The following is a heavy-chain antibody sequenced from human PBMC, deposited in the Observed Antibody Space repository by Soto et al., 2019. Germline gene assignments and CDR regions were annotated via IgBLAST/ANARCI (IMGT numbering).Heavy chain of an antibody. D-gene: IGHD2-21*01. J-gene: IGHJ4*02. Sequence: QVQLQESGPGLEKPSETLSLTCTVPGGSVNIDTYYWSWIRQPPGKGLEWIGFIHYSGSTNYNPSLKSRVTMSVDTSKNQFSLKLTSVNAADTAVYYCTRGGDAYKNGHWGQGTLVTVSS. CDR2: IHYSGST. CDR1: GGSVNIDTYY. CDR3: TRGGDAYKNGH. V-gene: IGHV4-61*01.